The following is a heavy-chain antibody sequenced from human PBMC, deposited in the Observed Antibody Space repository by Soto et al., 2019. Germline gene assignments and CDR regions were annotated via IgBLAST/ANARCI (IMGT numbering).Heavy chain of an antibody. CDR3: AAALHKRSVAGRVDYYYGMDV. J-gene: IGHJ6*02. Sequence: SVKVSCKASGFTFTSSAVQWVRQARGQRLEWIGWIVVGSGNTNYAQKFQERVTITRGMSTSTAYMELSSLRSEDTAVYYCAAALHKRSVAGRVDYYYGMDVWGQGTTVTVSS. V-gene: IGHV1-58*01. CDR1: GFTFTSSA. D-gene: IGHD6-19*01. CDR2: IVVGSGNT.